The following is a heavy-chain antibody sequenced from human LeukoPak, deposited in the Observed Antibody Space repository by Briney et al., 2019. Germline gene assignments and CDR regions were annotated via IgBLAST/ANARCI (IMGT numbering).Heavy chain of an antibody. V-gene: IGHV4-59*01. CDR3: AKDGINYYDISGYDI. CDR2: IYYSGST. Sequence: SETLSLTCTVSGGSISTSYWSWLRQSPGKGLEWIGYIYYSGSTNYNPSLKSRVTISVDTSKNQFSLKLSSVTAAVTAVYYCAKDGINYYDISGYDIWGQGTLVTVSS. D-gene: IGHD3-22*01. CDR1: GGSISTSY. J-gene: IGHJ4*02.